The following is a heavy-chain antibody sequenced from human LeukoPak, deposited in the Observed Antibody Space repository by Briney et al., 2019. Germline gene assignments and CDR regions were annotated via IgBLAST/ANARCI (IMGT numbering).Heavy chain of an antibody. V-gene: IGHV4-34*01. D-gene: IGHD3-22*01. CDR2: INHSGST. Sequence: KPSETLSLTCAVYGGSFSGYYWSWIRQPPGKGLEWIGEINHSGSTNYNPSLKSRVTISVDTSKNQFSLKLSSVTAADTAVYYCAAPVVITTPDAFDIWGQGTMVTVSS. CDR3: AAPVVITTPDAFDI. CDR1: GGSFSGYY. J-gene: IGHJ3*02.